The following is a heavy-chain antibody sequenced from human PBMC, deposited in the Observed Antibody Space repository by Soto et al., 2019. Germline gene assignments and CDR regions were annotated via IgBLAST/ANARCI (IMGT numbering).Heavy chain of an antibody. CDR1: GYTFTSYD. Sequence: ASVKVSCKASGYTFTSYDINWVRQATGQGLEWMGWMNPNSGNTGCAQKFQGRVTMTRNTSISTAYMELSSLRSEDTAVYYCARGPRPQDFWSGYLNYYYYYGMDVWGQGTTVTVSS. J-gene: IGHJ6*02. V-gene: IGHV1-8*01. CDR3: ARGPRPQDFWSGYLNYYYYYGMDV. D-gene: IGHD3-3*01. CDR2: MNPNSGNT.